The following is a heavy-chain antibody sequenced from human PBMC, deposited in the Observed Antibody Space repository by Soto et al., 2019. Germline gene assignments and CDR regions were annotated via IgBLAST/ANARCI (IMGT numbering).Heavy chain of an antibody. V-gene: IGHV1-69*06. J-gene: IGHJ4*02. Sequence: QVQLVQSGAEVKKPGSSVKVSCKASGGTYNTFAISWVRQAPGQRLEWMGGIIPVLGPAFYAQKFPGRVTITADKSTTTAYLELTSLRSEDTAVYYCGRAAKRYFDYWGQGTLVTVSS. CDR1: GGTYNTFA. CDR3: GRAAKRYFDY. CDR2: IIPVLGPA.